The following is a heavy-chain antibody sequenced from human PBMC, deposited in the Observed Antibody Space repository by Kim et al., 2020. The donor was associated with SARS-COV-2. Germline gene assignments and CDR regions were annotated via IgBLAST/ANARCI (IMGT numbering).Heavy chain of an antibody. CDR3: ARGLDGSPDY. CDR2: DP. J-gene: IGHJ4*02. Sequence: DPYYPGSVKGRFTISRENAKNSLYLQMNSLRAGDTAVYYCARGLDGSPDYWGQGTLVTVSS. D-gene: IGHD3-10*01. V-gene: IGHV3-13*05.